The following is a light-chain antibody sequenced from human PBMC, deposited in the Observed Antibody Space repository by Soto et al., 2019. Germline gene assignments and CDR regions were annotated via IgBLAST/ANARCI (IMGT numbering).Light chain of an antibody. CDR1: QSISHF. V-gene: IGKV1-39*01. CDR3: QQSHRAPLT. CDR2: AAS. J-gene: IGKJ4*01. Sequence: DIQMTQSPSSLSASIGDRVTITCRASQSISHFLNWYQQKPGKSPTLLIYAASSLQSGVPSRFSGSGSATDFTLTISSLQPEDFATYYCQQSHRAPLTFGGGTKVDIK.